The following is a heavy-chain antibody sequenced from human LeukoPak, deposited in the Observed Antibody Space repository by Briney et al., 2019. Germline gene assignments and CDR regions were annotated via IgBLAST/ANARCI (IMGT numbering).Heavy chain of an antibody. D-gene: IGHD3-10*01. CDR2: IYSGGAT. CDR1: GFTVSNTY. V-gene: IGHV3-66*01. Sequence: PGGSLRLSCAASGFTVSNTYMSWVRQAPGKGLEWVSVIYSGGATYYADSVKGRFTISRDNSKNTLYLQMDSLRAEDTSVYYCARVARGAFDIWGQGTMATVSS. CDR3: ARVARGAFDI. J-gene: IGHJ3*02.